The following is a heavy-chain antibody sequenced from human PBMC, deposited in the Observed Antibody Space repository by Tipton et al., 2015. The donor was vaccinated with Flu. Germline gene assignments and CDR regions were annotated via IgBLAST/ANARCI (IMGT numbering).Heavy chain of an antibody. Sequence: QSGAEVKTPGASVKVSCKASGYTFTDFFIHWVRQAPGQGLEWMGRINPDSGDTDYAQEFQARVTMTRDTSVSIAYMELSRLTSDDTAVYYCARADCVGRGCHMWWFDPWGQGALVTVSS. V-gene: IGHV1-2*06. CDR2: INPDSGDT. D-gene: IGHD2-21*01. CDR3: ARADCVGRGCHMWWFDP. CDR1: GYTFTDFF. J-gene: IGHJ5*02.